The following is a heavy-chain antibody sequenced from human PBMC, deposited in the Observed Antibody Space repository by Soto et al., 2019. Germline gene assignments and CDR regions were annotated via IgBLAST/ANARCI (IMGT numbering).Heavy chain of an antibody. CDR3: SSYHDSIGYYYHYYGVEV. J-gene: IGHJ6*01. CDR2: IRSETYGETI. CDR1: GFSFGDYA. Sequence: EVQLVESGGDLVKPGRSLRLSCRTSGFSFGDYAMTWYRQATGKGLEWIGFIRSETYGETIQYAASVDGRFSISRDDSKSISYLDMNSLRIEDTAVYYCSSYHDSIGYYYHYYGVEVWGQGTTVTVSS. D-gene: IGHD3-22*01. V-gene: IGHV3-49*05.